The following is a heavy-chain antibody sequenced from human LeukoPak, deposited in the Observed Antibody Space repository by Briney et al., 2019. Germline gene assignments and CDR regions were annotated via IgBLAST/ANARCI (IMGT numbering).Heavy chain of an antibody. Sequence: GASVTVSCTASGGTFSIYAISWVRQAPGQGLEWMGGIIPIFGTANYAQKFQGRVTITADESTSTAYMELSSLRSEDTAVYYCARGDAYDFWSGPIDYWGQGTLVTVSS. CDR3: ARGDAYDFWSGPIDY. D-gene: IGHD3-3*01. V-gene: IGHV1-69*13. CDR2: IIPIFGTA. CDR1: GGTFSIYA. J-gene: IGHJ4*02.